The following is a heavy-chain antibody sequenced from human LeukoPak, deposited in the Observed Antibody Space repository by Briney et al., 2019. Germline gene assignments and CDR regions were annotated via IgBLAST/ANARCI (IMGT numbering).Heavy chain of an antibody. CDR3: ARHPLYDILTGSFDY. Sequence: PGESLKISCKGSGYSFTIYWIGWVRQMPGKGLEWMGIIYPGDSDTRYSPSFQGQVTISADKSISTAYLQWSSLKASDTAMYYCARHPLYDILTGSFDYWGQGTLVTVSS. CDR2: IYPGDSDT. V-gene: IGHV5-51*01. CDR1: GYSFTIYW. D-gene: IGHD3-9*01. J-gene: IGHJ4*02.